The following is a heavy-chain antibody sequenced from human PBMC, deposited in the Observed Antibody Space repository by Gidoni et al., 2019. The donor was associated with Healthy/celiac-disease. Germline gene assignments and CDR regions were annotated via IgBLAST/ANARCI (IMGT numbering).Heavy chain of an antibody. CDR2: ISYDGSNK. D-gene: IGHD3-22*01. V-gene: IGHV3-30-3*01. CDR1: AFTFSSYA. Sequence: QVQLVESGGGVVPPGSSLRLSCAASAFTFSSYAMHWVRQAPGKGPELVAVISYDGSNKYYADSVKGRFTISRDNSKNTLYLQMNSLRAEDTAVYYCAREADSSAFDYWGQGTLVTVSS. J-gene: IGHJ4*02. CDR3: AREADSSAFDY.